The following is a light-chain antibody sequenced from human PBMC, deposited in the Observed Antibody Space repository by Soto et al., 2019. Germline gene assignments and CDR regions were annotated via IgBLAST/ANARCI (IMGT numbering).Light chain of an antibody. J-gene: IGKJ1*01. CDR1: QGISSY. Sequence: IQLTQSPSSLSASVGDRVTITCRASQGISSYLAWYQQKPGKAPKLLIYAASTLQSGVPSRFSGSGSGTDFTFTISSLQPEDFATYYCQQYNSYPWTFGQGTKVDIK. CDR2: AAS. CDR3: QQYNSYPWT. V-gene: IGKV1-9*01.